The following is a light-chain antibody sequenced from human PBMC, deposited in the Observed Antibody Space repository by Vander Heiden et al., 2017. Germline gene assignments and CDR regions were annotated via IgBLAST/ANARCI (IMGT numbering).Light chain of an antibody. Sequence: VLTQPPSVSAAPGQTATHPCEGVKLGTRNGQWYHQKPGRSPVLVVYGDPDRPSGIPDRFSGSNSGNTATLTINRAEAGDEADYYCQVWDRGSDHVVFGGGTKLTVL. V-gene: IGLV3-21*02. CDR1: KLGTRN. J-gene: IGLJ3*02. CDR2: GDP. CDR3: QVWDRGSDHVV.